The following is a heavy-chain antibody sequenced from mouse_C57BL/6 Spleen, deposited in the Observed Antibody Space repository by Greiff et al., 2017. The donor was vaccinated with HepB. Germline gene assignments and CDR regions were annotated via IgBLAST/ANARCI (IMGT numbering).Heavy chain of an antibody. D-gene: IGHD1-1*01. CDR2: IDPEDGDT. CDR1: GFNIKDYY. J-gene: IGHJ1*03. V-gene: IGHV14-1*01. Sequence: EVMLVESGAELVRPGASVKLSCTASGFNIKDYYMHWVKQRPEQGLEWIGRIDPEDGDTEYAPKFQGKATMTADTSSNTAYLQLSSLTSEDTAVYYCTSTVVEPHWYFDVWGTGTTVTVSS. CDR3: TSTVVEPHWYFDV.